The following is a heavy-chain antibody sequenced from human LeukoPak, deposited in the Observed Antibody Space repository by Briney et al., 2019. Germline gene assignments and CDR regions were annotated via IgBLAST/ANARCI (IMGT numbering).Heavy chain of an antibody. Sequence: PGGSLRLSCAASGFSFSSYWISWVRQAPGKGLEWVANIKQDGSEKFYVDSVKGRFTISRDNAKNSLYLQMNSLRAEDTAVYYCARAPPRYSGSSSGPVADAFDIWGQGTMVTVSS. CDR2: IKQDGSEK. J-gene: IGHJ3*02. CDR3: ARAPPRYSGSSSGPVADAFDI. CDR1: GFSFSSYW. D-gene: IGHD1-26*01. V-gene: IGHV3-7*01.